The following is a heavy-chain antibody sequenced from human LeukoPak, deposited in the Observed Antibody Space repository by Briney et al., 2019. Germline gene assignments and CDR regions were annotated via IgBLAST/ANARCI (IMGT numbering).Heavy chain of an antibody. CDR1: GDSISSYY. V-gene: IGHV4-59*01. D-gene: IGHD3-22*01. Sequence: KPSETLSLTCTVSGDSISSYYWSWIRQSPGKGLEWIGYISHSGSTNYNPSLKSRVTISVDTSKNQFSLKLSSVTAADTAVYYCATTVGDSSGYYFDYWGQGTLVTVSS. J-gene: IGHJ4*02. CDR3: ATTVGDSSGYYFDY. CDR2: ISHSGST.